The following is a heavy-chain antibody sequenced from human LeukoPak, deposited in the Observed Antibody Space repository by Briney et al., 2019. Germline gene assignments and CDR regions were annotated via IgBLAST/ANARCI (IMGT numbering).Heavy chain of an antibody. J-gene: IGHJ5*02. CDR2: ISSYNGNT. V-gene: IGHV1-18*04. Sequence: ASVKVSCKASGYSFTDYYIHWVRQAPGQGLEWMGWISSYNGNTNYAQKFQGRVTMTTDTSTSTAYMELRSLRSDDTAVYYCARVGYDYDSSGYYPNWFDPWGQGTLVTVSS. D-gene: IGHD3-22*01. CDR3: ARVGYDYDSSGYYPNWFDP. CDR1: GYSFTDYY.